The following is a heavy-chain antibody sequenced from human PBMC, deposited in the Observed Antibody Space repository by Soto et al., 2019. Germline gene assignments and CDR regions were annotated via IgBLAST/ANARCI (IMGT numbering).Heavy chain of an antibody. CDR2: INPKSRGT. CDR1: GSTFTDYF. CDR3: ARVTLRAGNWFDP. V-gene: IGHV1-2*02. J-gene: IGHJ5*02. Sequence: QVQLVQSGAEVKKPGASVKVSCKASGSTFTDYFIHWVRQAPGQGFEWMGWINPKSRGTTYSQKFQGRVTMTRDTSNTTAYMELRGLRSDDTAIYYCARVTLRAGNWFDPWGQGTLVTVSS.